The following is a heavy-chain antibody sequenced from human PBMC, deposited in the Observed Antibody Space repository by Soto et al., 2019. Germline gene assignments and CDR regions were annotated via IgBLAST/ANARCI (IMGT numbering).Heavy chain of an antibody. D-gene: IGHD3-16*01. V-gene: IGHV3-23*01. Sequence: EVQVLESGGGLVQPGGSLRLSCAASGFTIANSAMAWVRQAPGQGLEWVSAMDGGSTNTHYADSVQGRFTISRDTSKNSLFLQMDSLRADDTALYYCAKDIWGYSFDLWGRGTLVTLSS. CDR3: AKDIWGYSFDL. J-gene: IGHJ2*01. CDR2: MDGGSTNT. CDR1: GFTIANSA.